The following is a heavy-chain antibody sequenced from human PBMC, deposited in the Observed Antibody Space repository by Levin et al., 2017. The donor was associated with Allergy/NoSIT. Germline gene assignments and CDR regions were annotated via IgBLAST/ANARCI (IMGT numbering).Heavy chain of an antibody. CDR3: ATDCIYYSYSYMDV. Sequence: SETLSLTCAVYGGSFSGYNWSWIRQPPGKGLEWIGEINHSGNTNYNPSLKSRVTISVDTSKNHFSLKLTSVTAADTAVDYYATDCIYYSYSYMDVWGKGTTVTVSS. CDR2: INHSGNT. V-gene: IGHV4-34*01. J-gene: IGHJ6*03. D-gene: IGHD3/OR15-3a*01. CDR1: GGSFSGYN.